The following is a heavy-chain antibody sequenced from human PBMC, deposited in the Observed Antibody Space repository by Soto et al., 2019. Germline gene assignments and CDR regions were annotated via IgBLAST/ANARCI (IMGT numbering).Heavy chain of an antibody. V-gene: IGHV4-39*01. CDR3: ARQATGYYYGWFDP. CDR1: GGSISSSSYS. J-gene: IGHJ5*02. CDR2: IFYSGGT. Sequence: PSETLSLTCTVSGGSISSSSYSWGWIRQPPGKGLEWIGTIFYSGGTFYTPSLKSRVTMSVDTSKNQFSLKLTSVTAADTAVYFCARQATGYYYGWFDPWGQGTLVTVSS. D-gene: IGHD3-22*01.